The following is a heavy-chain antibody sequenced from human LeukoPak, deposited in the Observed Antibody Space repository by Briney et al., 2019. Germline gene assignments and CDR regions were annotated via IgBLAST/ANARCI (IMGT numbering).Heavy chain of an antibody. CDR2: IYYSGGT. Sequence: SQTLSLTCTVSGGSISSGDYYWSWIRQPPGKGLEWIGYIYYSGGTYYNPSLKSRVTISVDTSKNQFSLKLSSVTAADTAVYYCARELITSGGIDYWGQGTLVTVSS. J-gene: IGHJ4*02. CDR3: ARELITSGGIDY. V-gene: IGHV4-30-4*01. CDR1: GGSISSGDYY.